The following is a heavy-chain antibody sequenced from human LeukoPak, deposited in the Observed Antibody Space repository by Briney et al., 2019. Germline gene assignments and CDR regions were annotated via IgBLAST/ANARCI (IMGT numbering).Heavy chain of an antibody. V-gene: IGHV3-30*02. CDR1: GFTFSSYG. J-gene: IGHJ4*02. Sequence: GGSLRLSCAASGFTFSSYGIHWVRQAPGKGPEWVAFVHYDGSNKYYADSVKGRFTVSRDNSKSTVYLEMNSLNSEDTAVYYCAKDPWDYWGQGTLVTVSS. CDR3: AKDPWDY. CDR2: VHYDGSNK.